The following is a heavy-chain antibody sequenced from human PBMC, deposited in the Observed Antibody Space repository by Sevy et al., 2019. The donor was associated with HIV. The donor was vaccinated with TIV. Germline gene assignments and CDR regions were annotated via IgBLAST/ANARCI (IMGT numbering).Heavy chain of an antibody. J-gene: IGHJ3*02. CDR3: ARERGYCSGGSCWGAFDI. D-gene: IGHD2-15*01. CDR1: GFTFSSYG. Sequence: GGSLRLSCAASGFTFSSYGMHWVRQAPGKGLEWVAVIWYDGSNKYYADSVKGRFTISRDNSKNTLYLQMNSLRAEDTAVYYCARERGYCSGGSCWGAFDIWGQGTMVTVSS. V-gene: IGHV3-33*01. CDR2: IWYDGSNK.